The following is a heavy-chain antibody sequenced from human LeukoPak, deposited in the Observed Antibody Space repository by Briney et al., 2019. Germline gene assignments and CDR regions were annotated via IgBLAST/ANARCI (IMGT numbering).Heavy chain of an antibody. CDR3: ARVLYYYDSSGYFWWFDP. CDR1: GGSISSGPYY. J-gene: IGHJ5*02. D-gene: IGHD3-22*01. CDR2: IYYNGDT. Sequence: SETLSLTCTVSGGSISSGPYYWAWIRQSPGKGLEWIGSIYYNGDTYYNPSLKGRVTISVDTSKNQFSLKLSSVTAADTAVYYCARVLYYYDSSGYFWWFDPWGQGTRVTVSS. V-gene: IGHV4-39*07.